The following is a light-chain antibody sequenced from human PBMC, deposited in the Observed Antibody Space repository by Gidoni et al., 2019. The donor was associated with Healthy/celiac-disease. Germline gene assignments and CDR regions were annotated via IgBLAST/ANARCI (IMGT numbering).Light chain of an antibody. CDR2: GNS. V-gene: IGLV1-40*01. CDR1: SANIGEGYD. J-gene: IGLJ1*01. CDR3: QSYDSSLSGYV. Sequence: QSVLTHPPSVSGSPRQRVTISCTGSSANIGEGYDVHWYQQLPGTAPQLLIYGNSTRPSWVPDRFSGSKSGTSASLAITVLQAEDEADYYCQSYDSSLSGYVFGTGTKVTVL.